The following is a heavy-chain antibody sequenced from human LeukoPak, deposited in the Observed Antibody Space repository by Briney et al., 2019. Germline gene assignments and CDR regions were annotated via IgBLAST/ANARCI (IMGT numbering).Heavy chain of an antibody. CDR1: GFTFSDYY. Sequence: GGSLRLSCAASGFTFSDYYMSWIRHAPGKGLEWVSYISSSGSTIYFADSVKGRFTISRDNAKNSLYLQMNSLRAEDTAVYYCARVRSVLRYFDWLPDYFDYWGQGTLVTVSS. J-gene: IGHJ4*02. CDR2: ISSSGSTI. CDR3: ARVRSVLRYFDWLPDYFDY. D-gene: IGHD3-9*01. V-gene: IGHV3-11*04.